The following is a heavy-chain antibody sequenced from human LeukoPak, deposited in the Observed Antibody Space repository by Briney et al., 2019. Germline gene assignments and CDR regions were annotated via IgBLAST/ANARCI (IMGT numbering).Heavy chain of an antibody. V-gene: IGHV4-61*02. CDR2: IYTSGST. Sequence: SETLSLTCTVSGGSISSGSYYWSWIRQPAGKGLEWIGRIYTSGSTNYNPSLKSRVTISVDTSKNQFSLKLSSVTAADTAVYYCARDMGRGYSSSWWHYYYMDVWGKGTTVTISS. J-gene: IGHJ6*03. CDR3: ARDMGRGYSSSWWHYYYMDV. CDR1: GGSISSGSYY. D-gene: IGHD6-13*01.